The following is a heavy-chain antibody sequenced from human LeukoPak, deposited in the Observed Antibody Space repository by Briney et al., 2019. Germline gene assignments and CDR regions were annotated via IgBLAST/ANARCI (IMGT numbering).Heavy chain of an antibody. J-gene: IGHJ1*01. D-gene: IGHD2-2*01. CDR3: ATPGGGPYQLTLYFQH. V-gene: IGHV3-7*01. Sequence: PGGSLRLSCAASGFTFSSYWMSWVRQAPGKGLEWVANIKQDGSEKYYVDSVKGRFTISRDNAKNSLYLQMNSLRAEDTAVYYCATPGGGPYQLTLYFQHWGQGTLVTVSS. CDR2: IKQDGSEK. CDR1: GFTFSSYW.